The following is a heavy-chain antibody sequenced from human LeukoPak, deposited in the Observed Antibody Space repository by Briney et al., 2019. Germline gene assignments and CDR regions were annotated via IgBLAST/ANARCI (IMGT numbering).Heavy chain of an antibody. CDR1: GGSISSSSYY. J-gene: IGHJ4*02. Sequence: PSETLSLTCTVSGGSISSSSYYWGWIRQPPGKGLEWIGSIYHSGSTYYNPSLKSRVTISVDTSKNQFSLKLSSVTAADTAVYYCARAYSNYEPPDYWGQGTLVTVSS. CDR3: ARAYSNYEPPDY. V-gene: IGHV4-39*07. CDR2: IYHSGST. D-gene: IGHD4-11*01.